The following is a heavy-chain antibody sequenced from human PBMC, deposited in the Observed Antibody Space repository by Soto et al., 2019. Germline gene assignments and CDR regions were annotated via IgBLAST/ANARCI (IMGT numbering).Heavy chain of an antibody. J-gene: IGHJ4*02. CDR1: GFTFSSYH. V-gene: IGHV3-48*03. CDR2: ISTTGNTV. Sequence: EVQLVESGGGLVQPGGSLRLSCAASGFTFSSYHMNWVRQAPGKGLEWLSYISTTGNTVYYADSVRGRFTISRDNAKNFLFRKRNTLRAEDTAEFSCTGAHPPSWHRGDYGGQGPLVTVSS. D-gene: IGHD3-10*01. CDR3: TGAHPPSWHRGDY.